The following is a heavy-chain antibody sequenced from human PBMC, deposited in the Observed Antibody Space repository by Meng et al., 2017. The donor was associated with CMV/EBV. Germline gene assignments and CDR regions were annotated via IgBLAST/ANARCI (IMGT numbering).Heavy chain of an antibody. V-gene: IGHV1-2*02. Sequence: VQLVQPGAEVKSPGASVKVSCQTSGNRFSDHYMHWVRQAPGQGLEWMGWIYPNSGGTHYAQKFQDRVTMTRDTSISTVYMELSRLTSDDTAVYYCVRDHNWGPDYWGQGTLVTVSS. J-gene: IGHJ4*02. CDR2: IYPNSGGT. CDR1: GNRFSDHY. CDR3: VRDHNWGPDY. D-gene: IGHD1-1*01.